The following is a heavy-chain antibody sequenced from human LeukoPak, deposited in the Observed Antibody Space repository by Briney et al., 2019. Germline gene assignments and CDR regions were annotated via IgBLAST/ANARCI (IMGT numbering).Heavy chain of an antibody. Sequence: SVKVSCKASGGTFSSYAISWVRQAPGQGLEWMGGIIPIFGTANYAQKFQGRVTITADESTSTAYMELSSLRSEDTAVYYCAREARGYYYDSSGYFWGQGTLVTVSS. CDR2: IIPIFGTA. CDR3: AREARGYYYDSSGYF. D-gene: IGHD3-22*01. CDR1: GGTFSSYA. V-gene: IGHV1-69*13. J-gene: IGHJ4*02.